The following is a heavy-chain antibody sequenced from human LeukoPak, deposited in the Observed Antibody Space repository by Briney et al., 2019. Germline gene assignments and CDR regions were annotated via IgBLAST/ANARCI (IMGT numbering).Heavy chain of an antibody. J-gene: IGHJ5*02. Sequence: SETLSLTCAVYGGSFSGYYWSWIRQPPGKGLGWIGEINHSGSTNYNPSLKSRVTISVDTSKNQFSLKLSSVTAADTAVYYCARGGRTGTTGLDWFDPWGQGTLVTVSS. V-gene: IGHV4-34*01. CDR3: ARGGRTGTTGLDWFDP. D-gene: IGHD1-7*01. CDR2: INHSGST. CDR1: GGSFSGYY.